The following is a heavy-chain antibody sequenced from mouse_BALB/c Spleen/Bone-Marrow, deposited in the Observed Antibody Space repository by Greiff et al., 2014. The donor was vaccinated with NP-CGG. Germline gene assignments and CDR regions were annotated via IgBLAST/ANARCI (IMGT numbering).Heavy chain of an antibody. CDR3: ARPITTGIQAWFAY. CDR2: INPSSGYT. J-gene: IGHJ3*01. V-gene: IGHV1-7*01. D-gene: IGHD2-4*01. Sequence: VQLVESGAELAKPGASVKMSCKASGYTFTSYWMHWVKQRPGRGLEWIGNINPSSGYTEYNQKFKDKATLTADKSSSTAYMQLSSLTSEDSAVYYCARPITTGIQAWFAYWGQGILVTVSA. CDR1: GYTFTSYW.